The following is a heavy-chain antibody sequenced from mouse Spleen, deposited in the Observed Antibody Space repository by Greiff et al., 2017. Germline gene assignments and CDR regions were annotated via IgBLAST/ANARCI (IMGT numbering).Heavy chain of an antibody. V-gene: IGHV2-6*01. J-gene: IGHJ3*01. CDR1: GFSLTSYG. CDR3: ASDGSSGYTWFAY. CDR2: IWGGGST. Sequence: QVQLQQSGPGLVAPSQSLSITCTVSGFSLTSYGVDWVRQSPGKGLEWLGVIWGGGSTNYNSALKSRLSISKDNSKSQVFLKMNSLQTDDTAMYYCASDGSSGYTWFAYWGQGTLVTVSA. D-gene: IGHD3-1*01.